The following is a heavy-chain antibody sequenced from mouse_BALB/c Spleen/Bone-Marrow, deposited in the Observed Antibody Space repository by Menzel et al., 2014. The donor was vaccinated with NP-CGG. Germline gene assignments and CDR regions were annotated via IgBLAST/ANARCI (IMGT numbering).Heavy chain of an antibody. V-gene: IGHV3-6*02. J-gene: IGHJ1*01. CDR1: GYSITSGYY. CDR2: ISYDGSN. Sequence: EESGPGLVKPSQSLSLTCSVTGYSITSGYYWNWIRQFPGNKLEWMGYISYDGSNNYNPSLKNRISITRDTSKNQFFLKLSSVTTEDTATYYCAREGGSLWYFDVWGAGTTVTVSS. CDR3: AREGGSLWYFDV.